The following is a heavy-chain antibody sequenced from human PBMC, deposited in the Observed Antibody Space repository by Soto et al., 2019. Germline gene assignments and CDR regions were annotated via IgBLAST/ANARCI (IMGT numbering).Heavy chain of an antibody. CDR2: ISYHGTNK. Sequence: QVQLVESGGGVVQPGTSLRLSCAASGFTFTSYAMHWLRQAPDKGLQWVAAISYHGTNKYYADSVRGRFTISRDNSKNTLSLQMNSLRAEDSALYYCVRDKNVAVYGYVGCCGSWGQGTLVTVCS. CDR3: VRDKNVAVYGYVGCCGS. D-gene: IGHD5-18*01. J-gene: IGHJ4*02. CDR1: GFTFTSYA. V-gene: IGHV3-30-3*01.